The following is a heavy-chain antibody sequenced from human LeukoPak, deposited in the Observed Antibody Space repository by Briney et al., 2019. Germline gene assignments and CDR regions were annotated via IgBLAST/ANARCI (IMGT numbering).Heavy chain of an antibody. J-gene: IGHJ4*02. D-gene: IGHD2-15*01. CDR2: ISSSSSYI. V-gene: IGHV3-21*01. Sequence: GGFLRLSCAASGFTFSSYSMNWVRQAPGKGLEWITSISSSSSYIYYADSVKGRFTISRDNAKNSLYLQMNSLRAEDTAVYYCARDIGYCSGGSCYSLALDYWGQGTLVTVSS. CDR1: GFTFSSYS. CDR3: ARDIGYCSGGSCYSLALDY.